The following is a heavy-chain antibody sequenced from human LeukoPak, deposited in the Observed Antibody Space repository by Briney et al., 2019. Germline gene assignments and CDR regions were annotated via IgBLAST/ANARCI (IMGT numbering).Heavy chain of an antibody. V-gene: IGHV3-73*01. J-gene: IGHJ4*02. D-gene: IGHD4-17*01. CDR1: GFTFSGSA. CDR2: IRSKANSYAT. Sequence: GGSLRLSCAASGFTFSGSAMHWVRQASGKGLEWVGRIRSKANSYATAYAASVKGRFTISREDSKNTAYLQMNSLKTEDTAVYYCTGGTTVTTLDYWGQGTLVTVSS. CDR3: TGGTTVTTLDY.